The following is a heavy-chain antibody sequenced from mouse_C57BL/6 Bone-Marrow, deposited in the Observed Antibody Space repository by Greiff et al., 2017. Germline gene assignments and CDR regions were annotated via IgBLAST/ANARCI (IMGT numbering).Heavy chain of an antibody. J-gene: IGHJ3*01. D-gene: IGHD1-1*01. Sequence: QVQLKQSGAELVKPGASVKLSCKASGYTFTEYTIHWVKQRSGQGLEWIGWFYPGSGSIKYNEKFKDKATLTADKSSSTVYMELSRLTSEDSAVXFCARHEDGDYYGSSGWFAYWGQGTLVTVSA. CDR3: ARHEDGDYYGSSGWFAY. CDR2: FYPGSGSI. CDR1: GYTFTEYT. V-gene: IGHV1-62-2*01.